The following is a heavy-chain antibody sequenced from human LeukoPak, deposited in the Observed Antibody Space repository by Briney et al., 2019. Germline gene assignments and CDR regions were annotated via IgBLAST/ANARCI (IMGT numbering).Heavy chain of an antibody. Sequence: GESLKISCKGSGYKFTNYWIGWVRQMPGKGLEWMGIIYPGDSDTRYSPSSQGQVTISADKSVSTAYLQWSSLKASDIAMYYCARTAGPNYYDYYMDVWGKGTTVTVSS. CDR3: ARTAGPNYYDYYMDV. J-gene: IGHJ6*03. V-gene: IGHV5-51*01. CDR2: IYPGDSDT. CDR1: GYKFTNYW.